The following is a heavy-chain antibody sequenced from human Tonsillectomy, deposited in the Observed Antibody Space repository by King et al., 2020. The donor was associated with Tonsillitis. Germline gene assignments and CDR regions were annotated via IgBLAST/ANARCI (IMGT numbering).Heavy chain of an antibody. CDR2: ISWDVGDI. Sequence: VQLLESGGDLVQPGSSLRLSCAASGFTFDEYDMHWVSQAPWKGLEWVSGISWDVGDIDYEDSVQGRFTISRDIAKNSLYLEMNSLRSEDTALYYCAKDTAITGWLTALDSWGQGTLVTVSS. V-gene: IGHV3-9*01. CDR1: GFTFDEYD. CDR3: AKDTAITGWLTALDS. D-gene: IGHD6-19*01. J-gene: IGHJ4*02.